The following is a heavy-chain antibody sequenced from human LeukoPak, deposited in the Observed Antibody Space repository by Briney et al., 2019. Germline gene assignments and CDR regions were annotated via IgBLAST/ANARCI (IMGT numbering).Heavy chain of an antibody. D-gene: IGHD2-2*01. Sequence: GGSLRLSCSASGFTFSSYSMNWVRQAPGKGLEWVSSISSSSSYINYADSVKGRFTISRYNAKDSLYLQMNSLRAEDTAVYYRARDTEPAAMVNCFDPWGQGTLVTVSS. V-gene: IGHV3-21*01. CDR3: ARDTEPAAMVNCFDP. CDR2: ISSSSSYI. J-gene: IGHJ5*02. CDR1: GFTFSSYS.